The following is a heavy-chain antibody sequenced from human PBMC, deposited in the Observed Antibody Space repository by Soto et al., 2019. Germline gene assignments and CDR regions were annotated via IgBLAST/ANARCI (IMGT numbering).Heavy chain of an antibody. CDR1: GYSFPSHG. D-gene: IGHD3-22*01. CDR3: ATLPPYYFDTSGYFLED. J-gene: IGHJ4*02. CDR2: ITTFNGNT. Sequence: ASVKVSCKASGYSFPSHGIGWMRQAPGQGLEWMGWITTFNGNTNYAKKFQERVTMTADTSTSTVYMELRSLRYDDTAVYFCATLPPYYFDTSGYFLEDWGQGTMVTVSS. V-gene: IGHV1-18*01.